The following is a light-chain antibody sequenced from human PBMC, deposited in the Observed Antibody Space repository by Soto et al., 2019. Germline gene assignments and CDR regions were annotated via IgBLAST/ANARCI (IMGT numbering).Light chain of an antibody. CDR1: SSDVGGYNY. CDR3: CSYAGSYTYV. CDR2: DVS. V-gene: IGLV2-11*01. J-gene: IGLJ1*01. Sequence: QPVLTPPCRVSGSTGQSAAISCTGTSSDVGGYNYVSWYQQHPGKAPNLMIYDVSKRPSGVPDRFSGSKSGNTASLTISGLQAEDEADYYCCSYAGSYTYVFGPGTKVTVL.